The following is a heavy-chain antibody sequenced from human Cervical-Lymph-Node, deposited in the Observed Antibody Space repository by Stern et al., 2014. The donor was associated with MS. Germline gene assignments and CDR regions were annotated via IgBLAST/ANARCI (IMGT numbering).Heavy chain of an antibody. Sequence: VQLVQSGGGLIQPGGSLRLSCAAPGFTVSNNYMSWVRQAPGKGLEWVSLIYTDDSTYYAGSGKGRFTLSRDSSKKHPFLPMNSLRAEDTAVYYCARAIFGVNTAAMAPDAFDTWGQGTMVTVSS. CDR1: GFTVSNNY. V-gene: IGHV3-53*01. CDR3: ARAIFGVNTAAMAPDAFDT. D-gene: IGHD3-3*01. J-gene: IGHJ3*02. CDR2: IYTDDST.